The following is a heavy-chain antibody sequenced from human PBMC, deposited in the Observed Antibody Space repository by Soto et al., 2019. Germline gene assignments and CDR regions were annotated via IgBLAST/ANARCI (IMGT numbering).Heavy chain of an antibody. CDR1: GFSLSTDGVG. J-gene: IGHJ3*01. CDR3: AHRVSLYPTWTYCPFDF. Sequence: QITLEESGPTLVKPTQTLTLTCTFSGFSLSTDGVGVGWIRQPPGEALAWLALIYWDDDKRYNPSLRSRLTITKDTSKTHVVLPLPNMDPVDTSTYHCAHRVSLYPTWTYCPFDFWGQGTMVTVSS. D-gene: IGHD1-7*01. V-gene: IGHV2-5*02. CDR2: IYWDDDK.